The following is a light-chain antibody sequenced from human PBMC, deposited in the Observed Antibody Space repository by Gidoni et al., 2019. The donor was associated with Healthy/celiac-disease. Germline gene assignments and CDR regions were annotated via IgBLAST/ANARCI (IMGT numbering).Light chain of an antibody. CDR3: QQYYSYPL. J-gene: IGKJ3*01. V-gene: IGKV1-8*01. CDR2: AAS. CDR1: QGISSY. Sequence: AIRITQSPSSLSASTGDRVTITCRASQGISSYLAWYQQKPGKAPKLLIYAASTLQSGVPSRFSGSGSGTDFTLTISCLQSEYFATYYCQQYYSYPLFGPGTKVDIK.